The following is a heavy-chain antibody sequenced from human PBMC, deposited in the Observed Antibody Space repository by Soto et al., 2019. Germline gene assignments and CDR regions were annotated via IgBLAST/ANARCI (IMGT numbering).Heavy chain of an antibody. CDR2: INHVGGT. V-gene: IGHV4-34*01. Sequence: PSETLCITCAFYVGFLRESYWTWIGQPPGKGLEWIGEINHVGGTNYNPSLKSRVTMSVDTSQNQFSLRLISVTAADTAMYFCVRIRYQLPSSVLWLDPWGQGTPVTAPQ. D-gene: IGHD3-16*01. CDR3: VRIRYQLPSSVLWLDP. CDR1: VGFLRESY. J-gene: IGHJ5*02.